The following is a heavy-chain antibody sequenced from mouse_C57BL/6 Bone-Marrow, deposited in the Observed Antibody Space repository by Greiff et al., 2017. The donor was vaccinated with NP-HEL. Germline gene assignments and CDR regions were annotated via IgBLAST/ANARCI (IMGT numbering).Heavy chain of an antibody. V-gene: IGHV5-6*02. CDR2: ISSGGSYT. CDR3: ARLAGTWFAY. D-gene: IGHD4-1*01. CDR1: GFPFSSYG. Sequence: DVKLVESGGDLVKPGGSLKLSCAASGFPFSSYGMSWVRQTPDQRLEWVATISSGGSYTYYPASVKGRFTISRDNAKNTLYLQMSSLKSEDTAMYYCARLAGTWFAYWGQGTLVTVSA. J-gene: IGHJ3*01.